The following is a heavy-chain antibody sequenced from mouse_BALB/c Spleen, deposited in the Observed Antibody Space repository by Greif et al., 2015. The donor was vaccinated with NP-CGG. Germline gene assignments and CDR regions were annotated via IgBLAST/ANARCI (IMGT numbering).Heavy chain of an antibody. CDR2: ISDGGSYT. CDR1: GFTFSDYY. CDR3: ARDGPYYYGSSYGFAY. V-gene: IGHV5-4*02. J-gene: IGHJ3*01. Sequence: EVNVVESGGGLVKPGGSLKLSCAASGFTFSDYYMYWVRQTPEKRLEWVATISDGGSYTYYPDSVKGRFTISRDNAKNNLYLQMSSLKSEDTAMYYCARDGPYYYGSSYGFAYWGQGTLVTVSA. D-gene: IGHD1-1*01.